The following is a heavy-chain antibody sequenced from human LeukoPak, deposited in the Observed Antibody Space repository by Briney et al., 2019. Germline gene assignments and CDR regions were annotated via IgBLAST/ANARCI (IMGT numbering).Heavy chain of an antibody. Sequence: PSETLSLTCAFYGGSFSGYSLTWIRQPPGKGLEWIGEINHSGINHFNPSLKSRVTISVDTSKNQFSLKLSSVTAADTAVYYCVRERDLWFGELLEDWGQGTLVTVSS. V-gene: IGHV4-34*01. D-gene: IGHD3-10*01. CDR3: VRERDLWFGELLED. J-gene: IGHJ4*02. CDR2: INHSGIN. CDR1: GGSFSGYS.